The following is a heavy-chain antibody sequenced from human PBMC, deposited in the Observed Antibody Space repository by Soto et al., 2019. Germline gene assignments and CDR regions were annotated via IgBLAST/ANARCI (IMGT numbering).Heavy chain of an antibody. CDR3: ARSGGGIMIVGVIMDSYYGRDV. CDR1: GYTFTSYY. D-gene: IGHD3-22*01. V-gene: IGHV1-46*01. Sequence: ASVKVSCKASGYTFTSYYMHWVRQAPGQGLEWMGIINPSGGSTSYAQKFQGRVTMTRDTSTSTVYMELSSLRSEDTAVYYCARSGGGIMIVGVIMDSYYGRDVWGKGPRVTVPS. CDR2: INPSGGST. J-gene: IGHJ6*04.